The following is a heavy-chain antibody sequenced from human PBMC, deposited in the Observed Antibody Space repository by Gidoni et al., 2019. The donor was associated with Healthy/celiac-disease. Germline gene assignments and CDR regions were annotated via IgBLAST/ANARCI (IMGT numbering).Heavy chain of an antibody. CDR1: GGSISSYY. CDR3: ARARGPSDIVVVPAAKNNWFDP. D-gene: IGHD2-2*01. Sequence: QVQLQESGPGLVKPSETLSLTCTVSGGSISSYYWSWIRQPPGKGLEWIGYIYYSGSTNYNPSLKSRVTISVDTSKNQFSLKLSSVTAADTAVYYCARARGPSDIVVVPAAKNNWFDPWGQGTLVTVSS. J-gene: IGHJ5*02. V-gene: IGHV4-59*01. CDR2: IYYSGST.